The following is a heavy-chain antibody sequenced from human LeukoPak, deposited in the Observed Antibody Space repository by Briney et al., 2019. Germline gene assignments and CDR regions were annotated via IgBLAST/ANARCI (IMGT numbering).Heavy chain of an antibody. CDR2: ISLNGSAS. V-gene: IGHV3-20*04. CDR1: GFTFVEYG. J-gene: IGHJ1*01. CDR3: VRSITMFQY. D-gene: IGHD3-10*01. Sequence: PGGCLRLSRADPGFTFVEYGVSWVRQGPGEGLEWVSGISLNGSASGYADSVRGRFTIPRDNANNSISLQMNSLRVEDTALYYCVRSITMFQYWGQGTLVTVSS.